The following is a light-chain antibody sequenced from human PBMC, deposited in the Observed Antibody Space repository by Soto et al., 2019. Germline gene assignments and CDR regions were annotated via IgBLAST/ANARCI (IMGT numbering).Light chain of an antibody. CDR2: EVS. V-gene: IGLV2-18*02. CDR3: CSYTSSSTYV. CDR1: RSDVGSYNR. Sequence: QSALTQPPSVSGSPGQSVTISCTGTRSDVGSYNRVSWYQQPPGTAPKLMIYEVSDRTSGVPDRFSGSKSGNTASLTISGLQAEDEADYYCCSYTSSSTYVFGTGTKLTVL. J-gene: IGLJ1*01.